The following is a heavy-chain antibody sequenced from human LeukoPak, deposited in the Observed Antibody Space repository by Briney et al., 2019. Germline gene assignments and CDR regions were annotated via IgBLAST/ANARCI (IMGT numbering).Heavy chain of an antibody. J-gene: IGHJ4*02. Sequence: GGSLRLSCEASGFTFSTYGMSWVRQAPGKGREWVSAISGSADNKYYADSVKGRYTISRDNSKNTLYVQMNSLRTEDTAVYYCAKVLRWTNFDYWGQGTLVTVSS. CDR1: GFTFSTYG. CDR2: ISGSADNK. V-gene: IGHV3-23*01. D-gene: IGHD4-23*01. CDR3: AKVLRWTNFDY.